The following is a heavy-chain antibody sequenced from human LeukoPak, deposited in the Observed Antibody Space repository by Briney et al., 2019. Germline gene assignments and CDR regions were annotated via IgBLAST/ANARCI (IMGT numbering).Heavy chain of an antibody. CDR1: GFTFGDYA. CDR2: IRSKAYGGTT. J-gene: IGHJ4*02. CDR3: TRDLKRITIFGVVGY. D-gene: IGHD3-3*01. Sequence: PGGSLRLSCTASGFTFGDYAMSWVRQAPGKGLEWVGFIRSKAYGGTTEYAASVKGRFTISRDDSKSIAYLQMNSLKTEDTAVYYCTRDLKRITIFGVVGYWGQGTLVTVSP. V-gene: IGHV3-49*04.